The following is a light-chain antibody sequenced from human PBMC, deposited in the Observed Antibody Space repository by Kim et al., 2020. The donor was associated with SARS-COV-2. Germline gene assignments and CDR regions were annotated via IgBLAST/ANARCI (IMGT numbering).Light chain of an antibody. CDR1: QSVSST. CDR2: DAS. Sequence: EIVLTQSPATLSLSPGERATLSCRASQSVSSTLAWYHQKPGQAPRLLIYDASNTPTGIPARFSGSGSGTEFTLTISSLEPEDFAVYYCTQRSNWPPWTFGQGTKVDIK. V-gene: IGKV3-11*01. CDR3: TQRSNWPPWT. J-gene: IGKJ1*01.